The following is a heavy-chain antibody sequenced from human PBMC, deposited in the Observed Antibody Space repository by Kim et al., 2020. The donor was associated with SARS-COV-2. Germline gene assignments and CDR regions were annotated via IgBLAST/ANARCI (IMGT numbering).Heavy chain of an antibody. CDR3: AREAGYSYGYSVDY. V-gene: IGHV1-2*02. Sequence: AQKFQGRVTMTRDTSISTAYMGLSRLRSDDTAVYYCAREAGYSYGYSVDYWGQGTLVTVSS. J-gene: IGHJ4*02. D-gene: IGHD5-18*01.